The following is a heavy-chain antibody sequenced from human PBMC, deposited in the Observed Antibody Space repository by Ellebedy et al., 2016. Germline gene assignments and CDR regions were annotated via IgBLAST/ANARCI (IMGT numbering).Heavy chain of an antibody. CDR3: ARGYSGSYDGPFDY. D-gene: IGHD1-26*01. Sequence: GESLKISXVASGFTFSSYDMHWVRQATGKGLEWVSAIGTAGDTYYPGSVKGRFTISRENAKNSLYLQMNSLRAGDTAVYYCARGYSGSYDGPFDYWGQGTLVTVSS. CDR1: GFTFSSYD. CDR2: IGTAGDT. J-gene: IGHJ4*02. V-gene: IGHV3-13*01.